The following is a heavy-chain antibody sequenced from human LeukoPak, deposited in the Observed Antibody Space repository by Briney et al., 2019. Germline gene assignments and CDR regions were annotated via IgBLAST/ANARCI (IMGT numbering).Heavy chain of an antibody. V-gene: IGHV4-30-2*01. J-gene: IGHJ5*02. CDR1: GGSISSGGYY. D-gene: IGHD3-10*01. CDR2: IYHSGST. Sequence: SETLSLTCTVSGGSISSGGYYWSWIRQPPGKGLEWIGYIYHSGSTYYNPSLKSRVTISVDRSKNQFSLKLSSVTAADTAVYYCARAKGLGTMVRGVNWFDPWGQGTLVTVSS. CDR3: ARAKGLGTMVRGVNWFDP.